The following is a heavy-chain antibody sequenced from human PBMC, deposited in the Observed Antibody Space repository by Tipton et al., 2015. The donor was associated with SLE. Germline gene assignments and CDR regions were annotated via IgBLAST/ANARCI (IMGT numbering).Heavy chain of an antibody. D-gene: IGHD3-10*01. CDR2: INRGGSAT. J-gene: IGHJ4*02. CDR1: GFTFSDNY. Sequence: SLRLSCAASGFTFSDNYMTWIRQAPGKGLEWVSNINRGGSATYYAESVKGRFTISRDNAKKSLYLQMNSLRADDTAIYYCARGSYSLDYWGQGTLVTVSS. CDR3: ARGSYSLDY. V-gene: IGHV3-11*01.